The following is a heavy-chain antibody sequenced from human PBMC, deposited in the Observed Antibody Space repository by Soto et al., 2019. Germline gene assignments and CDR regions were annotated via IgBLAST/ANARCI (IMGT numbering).Heavy chain of an antibody. CDR2: INPSGGST. D-gene: IGHD3-3*01. V-gene: IGHV1-46*01. Sequence: ASVKVSCKASGYTFTSYYMHWVRQAPGQGLEWMGIINPSGGSTSYAQKFQGRVTMTRDTSTSTVYMELSSLRSEDTAVYYCARAKGLLEWLSPTIEYYFDYWGQGTLVTVSS. CDR3: ARAKGLLEWLSPTIEYYFDY. CDR1: GYTFTSYY. J-gene: IGHJ4*02.